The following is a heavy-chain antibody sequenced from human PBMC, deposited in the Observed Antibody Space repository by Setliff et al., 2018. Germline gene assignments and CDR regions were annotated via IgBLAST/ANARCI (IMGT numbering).Heavy chain of an antibody. Sequence: SETLSLTCAVSGYSISSGYYWGWIRQPPGKGLEWIGSIYHSGSTYYNPSLKSRVTISVDTSKNQFSLKLSSVTAADTAVYYCARDVDKAVAGTTVVMDYWGQGTLVTVSS. V-gene: IGHV4-38-2*02. CDR2: IYHSGST. J-gene: IGHJ4*02. CDR3: ARDVDKAVAGTTVVMDY. CDR1: GYSISSGYY. D-gene: IGHD6-19*01.